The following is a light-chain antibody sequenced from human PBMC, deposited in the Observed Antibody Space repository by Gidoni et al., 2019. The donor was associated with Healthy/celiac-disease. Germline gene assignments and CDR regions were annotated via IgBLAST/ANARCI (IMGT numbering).Light chain of an antibody. CDR1: QSISSY. CDR3: QQSYSTPT. CDR2: AAS. V-gene: IGKV1-39*01. J-gene: IGKJ4*01. Sequence: DIQMTQSPSSLSASVGDRVTITCRASQSISSYLNWYQPKPGKAPKLLLYAASSLQSGVPSRFSGSGSGTEFTLTISSLQPEDFATFYCQQSYSTPTFGGGTKVEIK.